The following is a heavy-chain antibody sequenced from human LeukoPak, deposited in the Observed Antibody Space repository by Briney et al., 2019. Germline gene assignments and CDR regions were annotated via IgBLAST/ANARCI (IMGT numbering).Heavy chain of an antibody. V-gene: IGHV1-18*04. Sequence: PGASVKVSCKASGYTFTGYYMHWVRQAPGQGLEWMGWISAYNGNTNYAQKLQGRVTMTTDTSTSTAYMELRSLRSDDTAVYYCARDNYGIQLWGGWSIIDYWGQGTLVTVSS. CDR3: ARDNYGIQLWGGWSIIDY. CDR2: ISAYNGNT. J-gene: IGHJ4*02. CDR1: GYTFTGYY. D-gene: IGHD5-18*01.